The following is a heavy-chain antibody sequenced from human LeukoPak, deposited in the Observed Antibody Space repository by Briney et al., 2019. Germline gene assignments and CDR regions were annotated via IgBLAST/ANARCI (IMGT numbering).Heavy chain of an antibody. CDR2: INPNGGDT. CDR1: AYTFTGYY. CDR3: ARDLPKTGYVGALDF. Sequence: ASVKVSCKASAYTFTGYYMHWVRRAPGQGLEWMGWINPNGGDTIYAQKFQGRVTMTRDTSISTAYMELSSLTSDDTAVYYCARDLPKTGYVGALDFWGQGTMVIVSS. J-gene: IGHJ3*01. D-gene: IGHD5-12*01. V-gene: IGHV1-2*02.